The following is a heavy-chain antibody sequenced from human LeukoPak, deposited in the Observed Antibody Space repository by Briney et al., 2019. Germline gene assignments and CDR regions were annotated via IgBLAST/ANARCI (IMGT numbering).Heavy chain of an antibody. CDR1: GYSFTSYW. D-gene: IGHD3-16*01. V-gene: IGHV5-51*01. Sequence: GESLKISCQSSGYSFTSYWIGWVRQMPGKGLEWMGIMYPLNSDIRYKPSFEGQVTMSADMSIKTAYLQWSSLKASDTAIYYCATTRGGNYHWDYWGQGTLVTVSS. J-gene: IGHJ4*02. CDR2: MYPLNSDI. CDR3: ATTRGGNYHWDY.